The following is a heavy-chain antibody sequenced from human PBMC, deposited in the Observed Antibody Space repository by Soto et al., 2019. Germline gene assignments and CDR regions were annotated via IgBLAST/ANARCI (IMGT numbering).Heavy chain of an antibody. V-gene: IGHV1-18*01. Sequence: ASVKVSCKASGYRFTNHGISWVRQAPGQGLEWMGWISGNDGKTKYARKFQGRVTMTTDTSTSTAYMEVRSLRSDDTAVYYCARDFYPQPYYFDHWGQGTLVTVSS. J-gene: IGHJ4*02. CDR1: GYRFTNHG. CDR3: ARDFYPQPYYFDH. CDR2: ISGNDGKT.